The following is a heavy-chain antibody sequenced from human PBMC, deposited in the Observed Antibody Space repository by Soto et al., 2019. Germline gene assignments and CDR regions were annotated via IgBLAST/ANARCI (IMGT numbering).Heavy chain of an antibody. D-gene: IGHD6-19*01. J-gene: IGHJ4*02. CDR3: ARAGRIAVAAAYGDFDY. V-gene: IGHV1-69*13. CDR1: GGTFSSYA. CDR2: IIPIFGTA. Sequence: ASVKVSCKASGGTFSSYAISWVRQAPGQGLEWMGGIIPIFGTANYAQKFQGRVTITADESTSTAYMELSSLRSEDTAVYYCARAGRIAVAAAYGDFDYWGQGTLVTVSS.